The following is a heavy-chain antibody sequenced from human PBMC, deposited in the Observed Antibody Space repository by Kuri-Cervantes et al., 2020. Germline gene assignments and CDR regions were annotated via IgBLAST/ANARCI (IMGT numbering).Heavy chain of an antibody. D-gene: IGHD3-10*01. CDR3: ARDHSTYGSGSLDY. V-gene: IGHV3-21*01. Sequence: GESLKISCAASGFTFSSYSMNWVRQAPGKGLEWVSSISSSSSYIYYADSVKGRFTISRDNSKNTLYLQMNSLRAEDTAVYYCARDHSTYGSGSLDYWGQGTLVTVSS. CDR1: GFTFSSYS. CDR2: ISSSSSYI. J-gene: IGHJ4*02.